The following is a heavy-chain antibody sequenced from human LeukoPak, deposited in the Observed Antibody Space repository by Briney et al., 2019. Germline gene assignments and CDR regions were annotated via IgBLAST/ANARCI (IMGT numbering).Heavy chain of an antibody. CDR3: ARDTGSPEYCSSTSCYYYYYGMDV. J-gene: IGHJ6*02. CDR1: GFTFSSYA. Sequence: GGSLRLSCAASGFTFSSYAMHWVRQAPGKGLEWVANIKQDGSEKYYVDSVKGRFTISRDNAKNSLYLQMNSLRAEDTAVYYCARDTGSPEYCSSTSCYYYYYGMDVWGQGTTVTVSS. D-gene: IGHD2-2*01. CDR2: IKQDGSEK. V-gene: IGHV3-7*01.